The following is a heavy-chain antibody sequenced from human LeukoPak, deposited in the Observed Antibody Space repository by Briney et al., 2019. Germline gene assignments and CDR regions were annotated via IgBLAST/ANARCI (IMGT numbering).Heavy chain of an antibody. CDR2: ISGSGGST. J-gene: IGHJ3*02. CDR3: AKAPVNYYDTPPPASDI. V-gene: IGHV3-23*01. Sequence: PGGSLRLSCAASGFTFSSYAMSWVRQAPGKGLEWGSAISGSGGSTYYADSGKGRFTISRDNSKNTLYLQMNSLRADDTAVYYCAKAPVNYYDTPPPASDIWGQGTMVTVSS. CDR1: GFTFSSYA. D-gene: IGHD3-22*01.